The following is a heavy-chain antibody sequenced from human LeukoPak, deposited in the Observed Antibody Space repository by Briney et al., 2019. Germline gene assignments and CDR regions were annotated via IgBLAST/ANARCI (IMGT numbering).Heavy chain of an antibody. CDR1: GGTFSSYA. CDR2: IIPSGGST. V-gene: IGHV1-69*05. J-gene: IGHJ6*03. CDR3: AKGGIHRGYYYYYMDV. D-gene: IGHD6-13*01. Sequence: SVKVSCKASGGTFSSYAISWVRQAPGQGLEWMGGIIPSGGSTTYAQKFQGRVTLTRDMSTSTDYLELSSLRAEDTALYYCAKGGIHRGYYYYYMDVWGKGTTVTISS.